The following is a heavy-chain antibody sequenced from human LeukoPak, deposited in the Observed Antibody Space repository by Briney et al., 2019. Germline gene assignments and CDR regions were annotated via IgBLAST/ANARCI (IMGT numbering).Heavy chain of an antibody. Sequence: SETLSLTCTVSGGWGGDYYWSWIRQPPGKGLEWIGYIYYSGSTNYNPSLKSRVIISVDTSKNQFSLKLSSVTAADTAVYYCARLPVATGAFDIWGQGTMVTVSS. J-gene: IGHJ3*02. CDR2: IYYSGST. CDR3: ARLPVATGAFDI. CDR1: GGWGGDYY. D-gene: IGHD6-19*01. V-gene: IGHV4-59*02.